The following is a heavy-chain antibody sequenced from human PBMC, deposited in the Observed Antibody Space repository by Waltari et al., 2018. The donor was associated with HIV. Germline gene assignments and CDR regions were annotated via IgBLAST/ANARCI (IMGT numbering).Heavy chain of an antibody. CDR2: ISGSGSTI. V-gene: IGHV3-11*01. CDR1: GFPFSDYS. J-gene: IGHJ4*02. D-gene: IGHD3-22*01. CDR3: ARETNYYDGSGFYLDD. Sequence: QVQLVESGGRLVKPGGSLILSCAASGFPFSDYSLSWIRQAPGKGLQWVSYISGSGSTIEYADSVKGRFTISRDNTENSLYLQMNSLRAEDTAVYYCARETNYYDGSGFYLDDWGQGTLVTVSS.